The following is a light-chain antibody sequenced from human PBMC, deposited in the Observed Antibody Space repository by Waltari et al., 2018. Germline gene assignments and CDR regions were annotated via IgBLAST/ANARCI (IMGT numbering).Light chain of an antibody. CDR1: QRALHSSNNENY. V-gene: IGKV4-1*01. Sequence: DIVITQSPDSLAVSLGARATSNCKSSQRALHSSNNENYLAWYQQKPGQPPRLLIYWASSRESGVPDRFSGSGSGTDFTLTISSLQAEDVAVYYCQQYYSPPPLFTFGPGTRVDIK. J-gene: IGKJ3*01. CDR2: WAS. CDR3: QQYYSPPPLFT.